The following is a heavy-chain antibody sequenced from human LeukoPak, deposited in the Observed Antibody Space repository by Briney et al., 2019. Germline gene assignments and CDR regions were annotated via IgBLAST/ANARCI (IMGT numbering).Heavy chain of an antibody. CDR1: GFTFSSYA. Sequence: GRSLRLSCAASGFTFSSYAMHWVRQAPGKGLEWVAVISYDGSNKYSADSVKGRFTISRDNSKNTLYLQMNSLRAEDTAVYYCASSSGSYEEDFDYWGQGTLVTVSS. CDR3: ASSSGSYEEDFDY. V-gene: IGHV3-30-3*01. D-gene: IGHD1-26*01. CDR2: ISYDGSNK. J-gene: IGHJ4*02.